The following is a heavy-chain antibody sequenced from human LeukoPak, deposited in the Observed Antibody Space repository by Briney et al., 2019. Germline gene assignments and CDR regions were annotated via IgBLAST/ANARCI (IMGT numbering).Heavy chain of an antibody. CDR1: GGSISSYY. V-gene: IGHV4-34*01. CDR3: ASSLYSSSLVLSIFDY. D-gene: IGHD6-6*01. CDR2: INHSGST. J-gene: IGHJ4*02. Sequence: SETLSLTCTVSGGSISSYYWSWIRQPPGKGLEWIGEINHSGSTNYNPSLKSRVTISVDTSKNQFSLKLSSVTAADTAVYYCASSLYSSSLVLSIFDYWGQGTLVTVSS.